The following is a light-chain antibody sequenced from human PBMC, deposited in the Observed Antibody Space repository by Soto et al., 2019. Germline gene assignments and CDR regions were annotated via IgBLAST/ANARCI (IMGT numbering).Light chain of an antibody. V-gene: IGKV3-20*01. Sequence: EIVMTQSPATLSGSLGERATLSCRASQSVSSNLAWYQQKPGQAPRLLIYGASSRATGIPDRFSGSGSGTDFTLTISRLEPEDFAVYYCQQYGSSPTWTFGQGTKVDI. CDR3: QQYGSSPTWT. J-gene: IGKJ1*01. CDR2: GAS. CDR1: QSVSSN.